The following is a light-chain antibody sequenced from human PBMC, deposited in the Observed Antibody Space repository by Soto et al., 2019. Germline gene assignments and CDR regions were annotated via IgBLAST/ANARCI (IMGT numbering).Light chain of an antibody. J-gene: IGKJ2*01. CDR1: QSISMY. CDR3: QQSYHTFRT. Sequence: DIQMTQSPSSLSASVGDRVTITCRARQSISMYLTWYQQKPGKAPKLLIYGASTLQRGVPSRFSGSGSGTDFTLTINSLQPEDFATYYCQQSYHTFRTFGQGTKLEIK. CDR2: GAS. V-gene: IGKV1-39*01.